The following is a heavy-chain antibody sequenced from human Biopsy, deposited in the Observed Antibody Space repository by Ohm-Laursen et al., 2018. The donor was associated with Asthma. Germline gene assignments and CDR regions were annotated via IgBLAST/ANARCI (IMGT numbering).Heavy chain of an antibody. CDR1: GFTFSSYS. CDR2: IRNSSSAI. D-gene: IGHD5-12*01. CDR3: ARISGHRGY. Sequence: SLRLSCSASGFTFSSYSMNWVRQAPGMGLEWVSYIRNSSSAIYYANSVKGRFTISRDNAKNSLYLQMNSLRAEDTAVHYCARISGHRGYWGQGTLVTVSS. J-gene: IGHJ4*02. V-gene: IGHV3-48*01.